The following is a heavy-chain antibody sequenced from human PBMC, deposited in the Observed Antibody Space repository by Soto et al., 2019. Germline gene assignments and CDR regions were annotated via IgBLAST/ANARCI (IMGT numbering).Heavy chain of an antibody. J-gene: IGHJ4*02. CDR1: NASISNPIYY. CDR2: IYHTGST. V-gene: IGHV4-39*01. Sequence: SETLSLTCTVSNASISNPIYYWGWIRQPPGKGLEWIGSIYHTGSTYYNPSLQGRVTISLDTSKNQFSLKLSSVTAADTAVYYCASAVSGYWGQGTLVTVSS. CDR3: ASAVSGY. D-gene: IGHD1-26*01.